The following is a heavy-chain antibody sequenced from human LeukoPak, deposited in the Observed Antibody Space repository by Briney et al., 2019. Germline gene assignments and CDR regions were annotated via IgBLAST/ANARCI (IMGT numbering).Heavy chain of an antibody. CDR1: GDSISYFY. D-gene: IGHD3/OR15-3a*01. CDR3: ARQTGSGLFILP. CDR2: INSSGST. J-gene: IGHJ4*02. Sequence: SETLSLTCSVSGDSISYFYWSWIRQAAGKGLEWIGRINSSGSTDYNASLKSRVTMSVDTSKNQLSLKVISVTAADTAVYYCARQTGSGLFILPGGQGTLVTVSS. V-gene: IGHV4-4*07.